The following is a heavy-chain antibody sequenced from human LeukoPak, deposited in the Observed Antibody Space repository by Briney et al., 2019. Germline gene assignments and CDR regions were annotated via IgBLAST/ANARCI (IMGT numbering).Heavy chain of an antibody. Sequence: AGGSLRLSCTASGFTLRNYWMHWVRQAPGKRLVWVSRISGDGSGTNYADSVQGRFTISRDNAKNILYLQINSLRSEDTAVYYCARYSSSSGGASYYLDYWGHGTLVTVSS. J-gene: IGHJ4*01. V-gene: IGHV3-74*01. CDR1: GFTLRNYW. CDR2: ISGDGSGT. CDR3: ARYSSSSGGASYYLDY. D-gene: IGHD6-6*01.